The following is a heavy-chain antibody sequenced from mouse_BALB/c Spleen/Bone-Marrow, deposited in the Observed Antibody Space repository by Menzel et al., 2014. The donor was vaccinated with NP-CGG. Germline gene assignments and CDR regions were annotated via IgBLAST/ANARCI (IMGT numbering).Heavy chain of an antibody. CDR2: ISSGGSNT. J-gene: IGHJ4*01. Sequence: EVKLVESGGGLVKPGGSLKLSCAASGFAFSGYDMSWVRQTPEKRLEWVAYISSGGSNTYYPDTVKGRFTISRDNAKNTLYLQMNSPKSEDTAMYHCARQRGYAYAMDYWGQGTSVTVSS. D-gene: IGHD2-2*01. CDR1: GFAFSGYD. CDR3: ARQRGYAYAMDY. V-gene: IGHV5-12-1*01.